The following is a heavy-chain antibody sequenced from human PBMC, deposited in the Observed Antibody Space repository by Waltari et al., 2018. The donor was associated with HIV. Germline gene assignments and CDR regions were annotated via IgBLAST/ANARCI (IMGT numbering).Heavy chain of an antibody. V-gene: IGHV3-21*01. CDR2: ISSGSNFM. CDR1: GFTFSSYS. D-gene: IGHD6-19*01. J-gene: IGHJ6*02. CDR3: ARSLAVAGTRGFGMDV. Sequence: EVQLVESGGGLVKPGGSLRLSCAASGFTFSSYSMNWVRQAPGKGLGWVSYISSGSNFMYYVDSVKGRFTISRDNAKNSLYLQMNSLRAEDTALYYCARSLAVAGTRGFGMDVWGQGTTVTVSS.